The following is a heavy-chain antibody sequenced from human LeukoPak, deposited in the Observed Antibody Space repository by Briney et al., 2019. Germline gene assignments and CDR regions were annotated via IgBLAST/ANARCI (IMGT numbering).Heavy chain of an antibody. J-gene: IGHJ4*02. V-gene: IGHV1-18*01. CDR1: GYTFTSYV. CDR3: ARRAVQLLIYYDDN. Sequence: ASVRVSSTASGYTFTSYVISWVRQTPGQGLGMMGWIIAYNGNTNYAQKLQGIDTMTKDTSTSTVYMELSSLRSEDTAVYYCARRAVQLLIYYDDNWGERNLVTVSS. D-gene: IGHD1-7*01. CDR2: IIAYNGNT.